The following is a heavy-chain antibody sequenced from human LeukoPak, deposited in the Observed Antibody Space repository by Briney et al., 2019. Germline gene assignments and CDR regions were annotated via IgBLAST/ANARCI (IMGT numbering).Heavy chain of an antibody. J-gene: IGHJ3*02. CDR1: GYTFTGYY. CDR2: INPNSGGT. Sequence: ASVKVSCKASGYTFTGYYMHWVRQAPGQGLEWMGRINPNSGGTNYAQKFQGRITMTRDTSISTAYMELSRLRSDDTAVYYCARVGYSSPAFDIWGQGTMVTVSS. CDR3: ARVGYSSPAFDI. D-gene: IGHD5-18*01. V-gene: IGHV1-2*06.